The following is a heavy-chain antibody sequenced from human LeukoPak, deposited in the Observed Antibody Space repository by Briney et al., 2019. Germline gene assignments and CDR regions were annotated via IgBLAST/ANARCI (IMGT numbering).Heavy chain of an antibody. CDR2: INPNSGGT. CDR3: ARGPPPDYYDSSGLEGY. D-gene: IGHD3-22*01. Sequence: VASVKVSCKASGYTFTGYYMHWVRQAPGQGLEWMGWINPNSGGTNYAKKFQGRVTMTRDTSISTAYMELSRLRSDDTAVYYCARGPPPDYYDSSGLEGYWGQGTLVTVSS. J-gene: IGHJ4*02. V-gene: IGHV1-2*02. CDR1: GYTFTGYY.